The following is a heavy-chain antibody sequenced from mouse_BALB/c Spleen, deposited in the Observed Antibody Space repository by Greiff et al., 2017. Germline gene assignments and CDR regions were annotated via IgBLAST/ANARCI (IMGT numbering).Heavy chain of an antibody. CDR3: ARVTTATDAMDY. CDR2: INPSNGRT. Sequence: VQLQQPGAELVKPGASVKLSCKASGYTFTSYWMHWVKQRPGQGLEWIGEINPSNGRTNYNEKFKSKATLTVDKSSSTAYMQLSSLTSEDSAVYYCARVTTATDAMDYWGQGTSVTVSS. CDR1: GYTFTSYW. J-gene: IGHJ4*01. V-gene: IGHV1S81*02. D-gene: IGHD1-2*01.